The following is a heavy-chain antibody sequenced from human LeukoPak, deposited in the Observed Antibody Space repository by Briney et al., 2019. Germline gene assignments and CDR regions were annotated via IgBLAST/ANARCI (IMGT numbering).Heavy chain of an antibody. D-gene: IGHD6-13*01. Sequence: GSLRLSCAASGFTFSSYWMHWVRQAPGKGLVWVSRINSDWSSTSYADSVKGRFTISRDNAKNTLYRQMNSLRAEDTAVYYCAREKYSSSWYDYWGQGTLGTVSS. CDR2: INSDWSST. J-gene: IGHJ4*02. CDR1: GFTFSSYW. CDR3: AREKYSSSWYDY. V-gene: IGHV3-74*01.